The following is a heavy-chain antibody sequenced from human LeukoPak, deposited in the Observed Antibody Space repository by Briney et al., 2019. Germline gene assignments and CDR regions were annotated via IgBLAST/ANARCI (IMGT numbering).Heavy chain of an antibody. D-gene: IGHD6-13*01. J-gene: IGHJ4*02. V-gene: IGHV1-2*02. CDR1: GYTFTGHY. CDR3: ARWRGYSSGWSGPFDD. Sequence: ASVKVSCKASGYTFTGHYMHWVRQAPGQGLEWMGWIDANSGGTKYAQRFQGRVTMTRDTSINTGYMELSSLTSDDTAVYYCARWRGYSSGWSGPFDDWGQGTLVTVSS. CDR2: IDANSGGT.